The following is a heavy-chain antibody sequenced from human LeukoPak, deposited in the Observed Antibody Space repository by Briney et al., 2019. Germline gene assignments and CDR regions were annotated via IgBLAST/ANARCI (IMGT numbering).Heavy chain of an antibody. V-gene: IGHV1-2*02. J-gene: IGHJ5*02. CDR3: ARDSMITFGGVPPLDWFDP. D-gene: IGHD3-16*01. CDR1: GYTFTGYY. CDR2: INPNSGGT. Sequence: ASVKVSCKASGYTFTGYYMHWVRQAPGQGLAWMGWINPNSGGTNYAQKFQGRVTMTRDTSISTAYMELSRLRSDDTAVYYCARDSMITFGGVPPLDWFDPWGQGTLVTVSS.